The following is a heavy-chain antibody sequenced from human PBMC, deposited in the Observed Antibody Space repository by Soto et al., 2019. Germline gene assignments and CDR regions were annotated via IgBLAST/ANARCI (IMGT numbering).Heavy chain of an antibody. CDR1: GYTLTELS. CDR3: ARDLPLYGDYGRLLDY. Sequence: ASVKVSCKVSGYTLTELSMHWVRQAPGKGLEWMGGFDPEDGETIYAQKFQGRVTMTADTSTNTAYMELSSLRSEDTAVYYCARDLPLYGDYGRLLDYWG. D-gene: IGHD4-17*01. V-gene: IGHV1-24*01. CDR2: FDPEDGET. J-gene: IGHJ4*01.